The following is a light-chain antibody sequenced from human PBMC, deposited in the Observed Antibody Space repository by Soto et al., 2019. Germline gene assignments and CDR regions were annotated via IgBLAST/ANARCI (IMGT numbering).Light chain of an antibody. Sequence: EVVLTQSPGTLSLSPGERATLSCRASQSVSNKYLAWYQQKPGQAPRLLIFCSSDRATGIPDRFSGSGSGTDFTLTSSRLEPEDFAVYYCQQYGSSPPYSFGQGTKLEIK. J-gene: IGKJ2*03. CDR2: CSS. CDR3: QQYGSSPPYS. V-gene: IGKV3-20*01. CDR1: QSVSNKY.